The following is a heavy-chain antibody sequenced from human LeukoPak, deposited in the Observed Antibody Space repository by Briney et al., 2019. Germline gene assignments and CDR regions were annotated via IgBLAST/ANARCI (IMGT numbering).Heavy chain of an antibody. CDR2: ISSSSSYI. V-gene: IGHV3-21*01. J-gene: IGHJ4*02. Sequence: PGGSLRLSCAASGFTFSTYSMNWVRQAPGKGLEWVSCISSSSSYIYYADSVKGRFTISRDNAKNSLHLQMNSLRAEDTAVYYCARDLAYSSSSEDYWGQGTLVTVSS. CDR3: ARDLAYSSSSEDY. D-gene: IGHD6-6*01. CDR1: GFTFSTYS.